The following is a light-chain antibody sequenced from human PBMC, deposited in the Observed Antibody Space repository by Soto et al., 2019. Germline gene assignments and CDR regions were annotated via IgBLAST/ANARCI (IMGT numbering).Light chain of an antibody. CDR3: SSYTTSNTRQIV. Sequence: QSALTQPASVSGSPGQSITISCTGTSSDVGGYNYVPWYQHHPGKAPQLMIFDVSNRPSGVSNRFSGSKSGNTASLTISGLQPEDEADYYCSSYTTSNTRQIVFGTGTKLTVL. J-gene: IGLJ1*01. CDR2: DVS. CDR1: SSDVGGYNY. V-gene: IGLV2-14*03.